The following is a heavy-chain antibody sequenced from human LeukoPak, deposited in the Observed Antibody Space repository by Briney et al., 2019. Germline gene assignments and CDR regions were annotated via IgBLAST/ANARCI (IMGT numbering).Heavy chain of an antibody. D-gene: IGHD3-3*01. V-gene: IGHV4-59*11. Sequence: SETLSLTRTVSGGSISSHYWSWIRQPPGKGLEWIGYIYYSGSTNYNPSLKSRVTISVDTSKNQFSLKLSSVTAADTAVYYCARDRGERADFWSGYQPRDYYYYYMDVWGKGTTVTVSS. CDR1: GGSISSHY. CDR3: ARDRGERADFWSGYQPRDYYYYYMDV. CDR2: IYYSGST. J-gene: IGHJ6*03.